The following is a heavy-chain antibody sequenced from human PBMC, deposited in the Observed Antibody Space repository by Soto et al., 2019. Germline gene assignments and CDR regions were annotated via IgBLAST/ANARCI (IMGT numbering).Heavy chain of an antibody. CDR3: ARARGVGGGGLNNWFDP. Sequence: QVQLQQWGAGLLKPSETLSLTCAVYGGSFSGYYWSWIRQPPGKGLEWIGEINHSGSTNYNPSLKSRVTISVDTSKNQFSLKLSSVTAADTAVYYCARARGVGGGGLNNWFDPWGQGTLVTVSS. J-gene: IGHJ5*02. D-gene: IGHD2-8*02. CDR2: INHSGST. CDR1: GGSFSGYY. V-gene: IGHV4-34*01.